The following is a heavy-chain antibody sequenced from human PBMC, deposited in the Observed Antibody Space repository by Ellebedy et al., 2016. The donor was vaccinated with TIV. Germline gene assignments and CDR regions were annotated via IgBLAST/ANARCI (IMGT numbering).Heavy chain of an antibody. J-gene: IGHJ3*02. D-gene: IGHD6-13*01. Sequence: MPSETLSLTCTVPGGSISSSSYYRGWIRQPPGKGLEWIGSIYYSGSTYYNPSLKSRVTISVDTSKNQFSLKLSSVTAADTAVYYCAGHVVAAASPMTYDAFDIWGQGTMVTVSS. CDR3: AGHVVAAASPMTYDAFDI. CDR1: GGSISSSSYY. CDR2: IYYSGST. V-gene: IGHV4-39*01.